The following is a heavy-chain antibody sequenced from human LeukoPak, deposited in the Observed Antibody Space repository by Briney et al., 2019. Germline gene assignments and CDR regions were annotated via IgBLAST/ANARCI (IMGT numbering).Heavy chain of an antibody. CDR2: IWYDGSNK. CDR3: AGDTYCSGGSCYSYYGMDV. V-gene: IGHV3-33*01. Sequence: GRSLRLSCAASGFTFSSYGMHWVRQAPGKGLEWVAVIWYDGSNKYYADSVKGRFTISRGNSKNTLYLQMNSLRAEDTAVYYCAGDTYCSGGSCYSYYGMDVWGQGTTVTVSS. D-gene: IGHD2-15*01. CDR1: GFTFSSYG. J-gene: IGHJ6*02.